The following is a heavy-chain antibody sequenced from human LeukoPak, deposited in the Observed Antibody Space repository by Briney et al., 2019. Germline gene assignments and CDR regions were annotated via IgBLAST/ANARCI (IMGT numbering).Heavy chain of an antibody. CDR3: ARDGYSGYDYYPIDYYYYMDV. D-gene: IGHD5-12*01. V-gene: IGHV3-20*04. CDR1: GFIFDDYG. Sequence: GGSLRLSCAASGFIFDDYGMNWVRQVPGKGLEWVSGINWNGGSTGYADSVKGRFTISRDNSKNTLYLQMNSLRAEDTAIYYCARDGYSGYDYYPIDYYYYMDVWGKGTTVTVSS. J-gene: IGHJ6*03. CDR2: INWNGGST.